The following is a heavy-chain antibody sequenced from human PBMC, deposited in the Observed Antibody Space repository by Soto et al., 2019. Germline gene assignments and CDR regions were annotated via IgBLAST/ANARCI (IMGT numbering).Heavy chain of an antibody. CDR1: GFTFDDYA. Sequence: GGSLRLSCAASGFTFDDYAMHWVRQAPGKGLEWVSLISWDGGSTYYADSVKGRFTISRDNSKNSLYLQMNSLRAEDTALYYCAKDMGASWELHYYYYGMDVWGQGTTVTVSS. CDR3: AKDMGASWELHYYYYGMDV. J-gene: IGHJ6*02. D-gene: IGHD1-26*01. CDR2: ISWDGGST. V-gene: IGHV3-43D*03.